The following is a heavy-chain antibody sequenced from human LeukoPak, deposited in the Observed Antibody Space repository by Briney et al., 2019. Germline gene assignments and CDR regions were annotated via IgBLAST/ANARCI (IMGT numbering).Heavy chain of an antibody. D-gene: IGHD2-15*01. CDR3: AREYKEPQDIVVVVAAEPAFDI. Sequence: PGGSLRLSCAASGFTFSSYAMHWVRQAPGKGLEWVAVTSYDGSNKYYADSVKGRFTISRDNSKNTLYLQMNSLRAEDTAVYYCAREYKEPQDIVVVVAAEPAFDIWGQGTMVTVSS. V-gene: IGHV3-30*04. J-gene: IGHJ3*02. CDR1: GFTFSSYA. CDR2: TSYDGSNK.